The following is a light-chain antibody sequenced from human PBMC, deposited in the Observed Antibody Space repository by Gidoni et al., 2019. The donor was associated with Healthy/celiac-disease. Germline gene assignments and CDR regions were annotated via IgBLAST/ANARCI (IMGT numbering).Light chain of an antibody. CDR3: QQSYSTPRT. CDR2: AAS. J-gene: IGKJ1*01. Sequence: DIQMTQSPSSLSASVGDRVTITCRASQSISSYLNWYQQKPGKAPKLLIDAASSLQSGVPSRFSGSGSGTAFTLTISSLQPEDFATYYCQQSYSTPRTFGQGTKVEIK. V-gene: IGKV1-39*01. CDR1: QSISSY.